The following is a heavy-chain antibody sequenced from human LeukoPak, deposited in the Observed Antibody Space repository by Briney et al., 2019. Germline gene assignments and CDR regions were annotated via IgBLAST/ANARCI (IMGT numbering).Heavy chain of an antibody. CDR3: VKDVPTAYFDY. CDR2: IYSGGST. D-gene: IGHD2-2*01. CDR1: GFTDSSNC. J-gene: IGHJ4*02. V-gene: IGHV3-53*05. Sequence: QPGGSLRLSCAASGFTDSSNCMSWVRQAPGKGLEWVSVIYSGGSTYYADSVKGRFTISRDNSKTTLYLQMNSLRAEDTAVYYCVKDVPTAYFDYWGQGTLVTVSS.